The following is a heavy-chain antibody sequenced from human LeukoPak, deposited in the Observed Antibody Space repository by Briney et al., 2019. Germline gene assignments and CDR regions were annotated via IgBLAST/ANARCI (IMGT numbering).Heavy chain of an antibody. CDR3: AKDLSEYSSSWYVPAQSQALDY. CDR1: GFTFSSYG. D-gene: IGHD6-13*01. J-gene: IGHJ4*02. CDR2: ISYDGSNK. V-gene: IGHV3-30*18. Sequence: PGGSLRLSCAASGFTFSSYGMHWVRQAPGKGLEWVAVISYDGSNKYYADSVKGRFTISRDNSKNTLYLQMNSLRAEDTAVYYCAKDLSEYSSSWYVPAQSQALDYWGQGTLVTVSS.